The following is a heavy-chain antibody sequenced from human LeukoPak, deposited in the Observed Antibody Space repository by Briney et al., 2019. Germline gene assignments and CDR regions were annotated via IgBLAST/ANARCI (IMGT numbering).Heavy chain of an antibody. J-gene: IGHJ6*02. V-gene: IGHV4-31*03. CDR3: ARDRVLSLGMVRDTFYGMDV. Sequence: SETLSLTCTVSGGSIRSGDYYWSWVRQHPGEGLEWIGFIFYSGSTSYNPSLKSRVTMSVDTSKNQFSLNLRSVTAADTAVYYCARDRVLSLGMVRDTFYGMDVWGQGTTVTVSS. D-gene: IGHD3-10*01. CDR2: IFYSGST. CDR1: GGSIRSGDYY.